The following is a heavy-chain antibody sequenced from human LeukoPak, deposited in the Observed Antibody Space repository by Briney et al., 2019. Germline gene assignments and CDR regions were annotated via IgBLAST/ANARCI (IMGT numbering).Heavy chain of an antibody. Sequence: GGPLRLSCAASGFFFGDFGMNWVRHSPGKGLEWVSSISPGSDFTYYADSMKGRFTISRDNAKSSLYLQMNSLRADDTAVYYCARGDSAPYFLPSRLPYWGQGILVTVSS. CDR2: ISPGSDFT. D-gene: IGHD3-22*01. V-gene: IGHV3-21*06. CDR1: GFFFGDFG. J-gene: IGHJ4*02. CDR3: ARGDSAPYFLPSRLPY.